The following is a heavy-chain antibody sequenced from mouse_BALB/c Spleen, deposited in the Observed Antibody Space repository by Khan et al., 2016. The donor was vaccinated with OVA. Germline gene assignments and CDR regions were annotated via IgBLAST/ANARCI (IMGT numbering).Heavy chain of an antibody. CDR3: TRRGPYGIFAY. V-gene: IGHV1-7*01. D-gene: IGHD2-1*01. CDR2: IDPSTGYT. Sequence: QVQLQQSGAELAKPWPSVKMSCKASGYTFTTYWMHWVKQRPGQGLEWIGYIDPSTGYTEYNQKFKDKATLTTDKSSSTAFMQMSSLTSEDSAVYYCTRRGPYGIFAYWGQGTLVTVSA. CDR1: GYTFTTYW. J-gene: IGHJ3*01.